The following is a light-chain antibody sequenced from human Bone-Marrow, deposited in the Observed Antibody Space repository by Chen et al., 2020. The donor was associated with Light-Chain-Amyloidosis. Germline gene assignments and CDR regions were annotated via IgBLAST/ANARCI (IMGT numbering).Light chain of an antibody. CDR1: SSNIGSNA. CDR3: AAWDDSLNGRVV. Sequence: QSVLTPPPSASGTPGQRVTISCSGRSSNIGSNAVNWYQQLPGTAPKLLIYSNNQRPSGVPDRFSGSKSGTSASLAISGLQSEDEADYYCAAWDDSLNGRVVFGGGTKLTVL. V-gene: IGLV1-44*01. J-gene: IGLJ2*01. CDR2: SNN.